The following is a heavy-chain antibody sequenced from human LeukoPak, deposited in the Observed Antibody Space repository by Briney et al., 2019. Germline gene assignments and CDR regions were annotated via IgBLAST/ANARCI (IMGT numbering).Heavy chain of an antibody. Sequence: SETLSLTCTVSGGSISSSSYYWGWIRQPPGKGLEWIGSIYYSGSTYYNPSLKSRVTISVDTSKNQFSLKLSSVTAADTAVYYCARGALRNDYWGQGTLVTVSS. CDR3: ARGALRNDY. CDR1: GGSISSSSYY. D-gene: IGHD4-17*01. J-gene: IGHJ4*02. CDR2: IYYSGST. V-gene: IGHV4-39*07.